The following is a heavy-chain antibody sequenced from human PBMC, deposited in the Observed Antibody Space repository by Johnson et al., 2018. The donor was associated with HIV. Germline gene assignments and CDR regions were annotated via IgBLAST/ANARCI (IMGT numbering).Heavy chain of an antibody. V-gene: IGHV3-30*04. CDR3: ARVTQQVVRVGSDAFDI. Sequence: QVQLVESGGGVVQPGRSLRLSCAVSGFTFSSYPMHWVRQAPGKGLEWVAVISYDGSNKYYADSVKGRFTISRDNSKNTLYLQMNSLRAEDTAVYYCARVTQQVVRVGSDAFDIWGQGTVVTVSS. CDR2: ISYDGSNK. D-gene: IGHD4-23*01. J-gene: IGHJ3*02. CDR1: GFTFSSYP.